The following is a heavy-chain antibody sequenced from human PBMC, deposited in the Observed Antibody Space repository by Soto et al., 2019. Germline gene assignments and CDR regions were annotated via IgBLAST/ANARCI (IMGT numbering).Heavy chain of an antibody. CDR1: GFTFSSYA. V-gene: IGHV3-30-3*01. Sequence: PGGSLRLSCAASGFTFSSYAMHWVRQAPGKGLEWVAVISYDGSNKYYADSVKGRFTISRDNSKNTLYLQMNSLRAEDTAVYYCASGQKPMIVVVPLKFDPWGQGTLVTVSS. CDR2: ISYDGSNK. CDR3: ASGQKPMIVVVPLKFDP. D-gene: IGHD3-22*01. J-gene: IGHJ5*02.